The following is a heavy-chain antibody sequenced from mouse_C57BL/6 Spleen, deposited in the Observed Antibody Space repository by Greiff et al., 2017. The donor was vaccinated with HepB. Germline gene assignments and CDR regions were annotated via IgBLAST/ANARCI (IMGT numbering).Heavy chain of an antibody. CDR1: GFTFSSYT. Sequence: EVHLVESGGGLVKPGGSLKLSCAASGFTFSSYTMSWVRQTPEKRLEWVATISGGGGNTYYPDSVKGRFTISRDNAKNTLYLQMSSLRSEDTALYYCARLYDGYPYAMDYWGQGTSVTVSS. CDR2: ISGGGGNT. D-gene: IGHD2-3*01. V-gene: IGHV5-9*01. CDR3: ARLYDGYPYAMDY. J-gene: IGHJ4*01.